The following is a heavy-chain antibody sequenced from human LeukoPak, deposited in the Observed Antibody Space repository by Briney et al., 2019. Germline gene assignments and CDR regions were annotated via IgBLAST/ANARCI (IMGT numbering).Heavy chain of an antibody. J-gene: IGHJ6*03. CDR1: GGSISSYY. CDR3: ARHGWAAREFSFYYYYMDV. CDR2: IYTSGST. D-gene: IGHD3-16*02. V-gene: IGHV4-4*09. Sequence: SETLSLTCTVSGGSISSYYWSWIRQPPGKGLEWIGYIYTSGSTNYNPSLKGRVTISVDTSKNQFSLKLSSVTAADTAVYYCARHGWAAREFSFYYYYMDVWGKGTTVTVSS.